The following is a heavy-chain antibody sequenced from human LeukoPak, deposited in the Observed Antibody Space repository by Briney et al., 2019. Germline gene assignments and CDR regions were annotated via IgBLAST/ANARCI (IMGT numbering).Heavy chain of an antibody. Sequence: HSGGSLRLSCTAAGFTFGDYAMSWVRQAPGKGLEWVGFIRSKAYGGTTEYAASVKGRFTISRDDSKSIAYLQMNSLKTEDTAVYYCTRSTYDYGDYVVYWGQGTLVTVSS. CDR1: GFTFGDYA. J-gene: IGHJ4*02. D-gene: IGHD4-17*01. CDR2: IRSKAYGGTT. CDR3: TRSTYDYGDYVVY. V-gene: IGHV3-49*04.